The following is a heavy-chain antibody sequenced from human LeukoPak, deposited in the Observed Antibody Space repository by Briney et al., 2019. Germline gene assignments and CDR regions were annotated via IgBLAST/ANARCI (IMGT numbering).Heavy chain of an antibody. Sequence: GGSLRLSCAASGFTFSSYAMHWVRQAPGKGLEWVAVISYNGSNKKYADSVKGRFTNSRDNSKNTLYLQMNSLRAEDTAMYYCAREQYYYGSGSQVDWFDPLGQGTLVTVSS. CDR2: ISYNGSNK. CDR1: GFTFSSYA. V-gene: IGHV3-30*04. J-gene: IGHJ5*02. D-gene: IGHD3-10*01. CDR3: AREQYYYGSGSQVDWFDP.